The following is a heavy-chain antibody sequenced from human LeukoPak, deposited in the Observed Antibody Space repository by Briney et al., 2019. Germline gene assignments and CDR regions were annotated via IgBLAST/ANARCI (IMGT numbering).Heavy chain of an antibody. CDR2: INHSGST. J-gene: IGHJ4*02. CDR3: ARVGGYSYGYFDY. CDR1: GGSFSGYY. Sequence: SETLSLTCAVYGGSFSGYYWSWIRQPPGKGLEWIGEINHSGSTNYNPSLKSRVTISVDTSKNQFSLKLSSVTAADTAVYYCARVGGYSYGYFDYWGQGTLVTVSS. D-gene: IGHD5-18*01. V-gene: IGHV4-34*01.